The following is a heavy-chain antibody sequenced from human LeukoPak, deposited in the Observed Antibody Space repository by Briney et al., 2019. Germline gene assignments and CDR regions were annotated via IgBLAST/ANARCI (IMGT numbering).Heavy chain of an antibody. CDR1: GGSISSYY. D-gene: IGHD3-10*01. J-gene: IGHJ5*02. CDR3: ARVKGRSVSMVRGVSIRFGWFDP. V-gene: IGHV4-59*12. Sequence: NTSETLSLTCTVSGGSISSYYWSWIRQPPGKGLEWIGYIYYSGSTNYNPSLKSRVTISVDTSKNQFSLKLSSVTAADTAVYYCARVKGRSVSMVRGVSIRFGWFDPWGQGTLVTVSS. CDR2: IYYSGST.